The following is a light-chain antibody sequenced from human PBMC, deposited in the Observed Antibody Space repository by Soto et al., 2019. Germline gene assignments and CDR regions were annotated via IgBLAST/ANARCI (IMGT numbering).Light chain of an antibody. V-gene: IGKV1-39*01. CDR3: QHSYSTPLYT. Sequence: DIQTTQSPSSLSASVGDRVTITCRASQSISSYLNWYQQKPGKAPKLLIYAASSLQSGVPSRFSGSGSGTYFTLTISSLQTEDFASYYRQHSYSTPLYTFGQGTMLEIK. CDR2: AAS. J-gene: IGKJ2*01. CDR1: QSISSY.